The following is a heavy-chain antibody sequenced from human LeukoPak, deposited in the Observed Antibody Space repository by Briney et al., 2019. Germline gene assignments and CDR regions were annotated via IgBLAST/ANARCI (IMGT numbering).Heavy chain of an antibody. CDR2: ISGSGGST. CDR3: AREIAATGVFDY. D-gene: IGHD6-13*01. CDR1: GFTFSSYA. V-gene: IGHV3-23*01. J-gene: IGHJ4*02. Sequence: PGGSLRLSCAASGFTFSSYAMSRVRQAPGKGLEWVSAISGSGGSTYYADSVKGRFTISRDNSKNTLYLQMNSLRAEDTAVYYCAREIAATGVFDYWGQGTLVTVSS.